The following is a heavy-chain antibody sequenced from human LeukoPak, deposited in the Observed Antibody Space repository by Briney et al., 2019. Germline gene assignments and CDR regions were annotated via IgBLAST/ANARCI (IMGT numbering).Heavy chain of an antibody. CDR3: ARSQLERRLVLWYYYYYMDV. D-gene: IGHD1-1*01. Sequence: GASVKVSCKASGYTFTSYYMHWVRQAPGQGLEWMGIINPSGGSTSYAQKFQGRVTMTRDTSTSTVYMELSRLRSDDTAVYYCARSQLERRLVLWYYYYYMDVWGKGTTVTVSS. J-gene: IGHJ6*03. CDR2: INPSGGST. V-gene: IGHV1-46*01. CDR1: GYTFTSYY.